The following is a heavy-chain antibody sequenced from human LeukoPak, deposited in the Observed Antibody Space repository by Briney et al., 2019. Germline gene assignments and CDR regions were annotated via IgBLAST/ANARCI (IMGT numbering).Heavy chain of an antibody. CDR1: GFTFSNAY. Sequence: GGSLRLSCAASGFTFSNAYMSWVRQAPGKGLEWVGRVKTKTDGGTTDYAAPVKGRFTISRDDSKNTLYLQMNSLKTEDTAVYYCAFYYYGTRRFDPWGQGTLVTVSS. D-gene: IGHD3-10*01. J-gene: IGHJ5*02. CDR2: VKTKTDGGTT. V-gene: IGHV3-15*01. CDR3: AFYYYGTRRFDP.